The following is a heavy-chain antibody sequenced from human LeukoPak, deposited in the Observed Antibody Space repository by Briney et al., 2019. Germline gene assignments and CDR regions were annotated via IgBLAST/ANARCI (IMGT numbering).Heavy chain of an antibody. D-gene: IGHD3-22*01. Sequence: SETLSPTCTVSGYSISSGYYWGWIRQPPGKGLEWIGSIYHSGSTYYDPSLKSRVTISVDTSKNQFSLKLSSVTAADTAVYYCACLTTADAFDIWGQGILVAVSS. V-gene: IGHV4-38-2*02. J-gene: IGHJ1*01. CDR2: IYHSGST. CDR3: ACLTTADAFDI. CDR1: GYSISSGYY.